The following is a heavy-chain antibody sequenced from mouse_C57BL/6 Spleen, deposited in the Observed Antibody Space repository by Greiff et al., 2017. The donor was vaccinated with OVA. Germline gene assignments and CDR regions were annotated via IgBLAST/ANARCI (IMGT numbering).Heavy chain of an antibody. CDR1: GFTFSSYG. Sequence: EVKLVESGGDLVKPGGSLKLSCAASGFTFSSYGMSWVRQTPDKRLEWVATISSGGSYTYYPDSVKGRFTISRDNAKNTLYLQMSSLKSEDTAMYYCARLYDYDGNYAMDYWGQGTSVTVSS. J-gene: IGHJ4*01. CDR3: ARLYDYDGNYAMDY. V-gene: IGHV5-6*01. CDR2: ISSGGSYT. D-gene: IGHD2-4*01.